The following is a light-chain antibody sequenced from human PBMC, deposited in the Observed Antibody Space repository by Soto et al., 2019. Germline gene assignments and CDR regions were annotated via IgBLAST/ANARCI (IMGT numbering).Light chain of an antibody. V-gene: IGKV1-6*01. CDR2: AAS. Sequence: AIQMTQSPSSLSASVGDRVTITCRASQGIRNDLGWYQQKPGKAPKLLIYAASSLQSGVPSRFSGSGSGTDFTLTISSLQPEDFATYXXXQXXNYPWTFGQGTKXDI. J-gene: IGKJ1*01. CDR3: XQXXNYPWT. CDR1: QGIRND.